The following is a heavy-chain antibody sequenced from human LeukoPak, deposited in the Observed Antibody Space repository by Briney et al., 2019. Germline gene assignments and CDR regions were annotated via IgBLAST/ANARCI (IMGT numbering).Heavy chain of an antibody. CDR1: RYTFTSYD. J-gene: IGHJ6*03. CDR2: RNPNSGNT. V-gene: IGHV1-8*02. D-gene: IGHD6-19*01. Sequence: GASVKVSCKASRYTFTSYDIDWVRQATGQGLEWMGWRNPNSGNTGYAQKFQGRVTMTTDTSTSTAYMELRSLRSDDTAVYYCARDSARLTRQWLGRDYYYMDVWGKGTTVTVSS. CDR3: ARDSARLTRQWLGRDYYYMDV.